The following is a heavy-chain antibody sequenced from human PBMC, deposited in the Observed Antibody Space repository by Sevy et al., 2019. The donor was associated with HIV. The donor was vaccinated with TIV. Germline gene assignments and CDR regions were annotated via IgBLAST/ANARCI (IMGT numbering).Heavy chain of an antibody. Sequence: SETLSLTCTVSGGSISSGGYYWSWIRQHPGKGLEWIGYIYYSGSTYYNPSLKSRVTISVDTSKNQFSLKLSSVTAADTAVYYCARVRYCSGGSCYSYYYDMDVWGKGTTVTVSS. CDR2: IYYSGST. CDR3: ARVRYCSGGSCYSYYYDMDV. D-gene: IGHD2-15*01. J-gene: IGHJ6*03. V-gene: IGHV4-31*03. CDR1: GGSISSGGYY.